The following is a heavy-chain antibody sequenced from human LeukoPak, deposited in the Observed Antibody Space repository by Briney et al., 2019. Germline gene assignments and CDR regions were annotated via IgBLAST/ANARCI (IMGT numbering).Heavy chain of an antibody. J-gene: IGHJ3*02. CDR3: ATPAVAGAFDI. Sequence: GTSVKVSCKASGFTFTSSAVQWVRQARGQRLEWIGWIVVGSGNTNYAQKFQERVTITRDMSTSTAYMELSSLRSEDTAVYYCATPAVAGAFDIWGQGTMVTVSS. CDR1: GFTFTSSA. V-gene: IGHV1-58*01. D-gene: IGHD6-19*01. CDR2: IVVGSGNT.